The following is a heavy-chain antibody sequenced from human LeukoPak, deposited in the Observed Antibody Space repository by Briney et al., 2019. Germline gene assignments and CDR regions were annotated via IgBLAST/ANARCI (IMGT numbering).Heavy chain of an antibody. CDR1: GFTFSSYA. Sequence: GGSLRLSCAASGFTFSSYAMSWVRQAPGKGLEWVSAISGSGGSTYYADSVKGRFTISRDNSKNTLYLQMNSLRAEDTAVYYCAKDYTEPPYYYYYYYMDVWGKGTTVTASS. J-gene: IGHJ6*03. CDR2: ISGSGGST. CDR3: AKDYTEPPYYYYYYYMDV. V-gene: IGHV3-23*01. D-gene: IGHD1-14*01.